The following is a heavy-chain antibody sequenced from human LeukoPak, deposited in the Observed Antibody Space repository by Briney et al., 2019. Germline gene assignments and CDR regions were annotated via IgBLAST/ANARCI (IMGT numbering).Heavy chain of an antibody. J-gene: IGHJ3*02. V-gene: IGHV3-23*01. Sequence: GGSLRLSCAASGFTLSSYAMSWVRQAPGKGLEWVSAISGSGGSTYYSDSVKGRFTISRDNSKNTLYLQMNSLRAEDTAVYYCAKGLSRERGAFDIWGQGTMVTVSS. CDR2: ISGSGGST. D-gene: IGHD1-1*01. CDR1: GFTLSSYA. CDR3: AKGLSRERGAFDI.